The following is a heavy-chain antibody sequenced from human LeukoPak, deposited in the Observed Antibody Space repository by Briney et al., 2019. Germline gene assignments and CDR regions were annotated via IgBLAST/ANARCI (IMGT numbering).Heavy chain of an antibody. CDR3: ARGLAAAGTRDY. V-gene: IGHV4-38-2*02. J-gene: IGHJ4*02. Sequence: SETLSLTCTVSGYSISSGYYWGWIRQPPGKGLERIGSIYYSGSTYYNPSLKSRVTISVDTSKNQFSLKLSSVTAADTAVYYCARGLAAAGTRDYWGQGTLVTVSS. CDR1: GYSISSGYY. CDR2: IYYSGST. D-gene: IGHD6-13*01.